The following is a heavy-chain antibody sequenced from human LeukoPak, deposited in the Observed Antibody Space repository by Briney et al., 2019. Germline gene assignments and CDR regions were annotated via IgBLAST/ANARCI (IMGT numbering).Heavy chain of an antibody. D-gene: IGHD5-18*01. CDR2: ISAYNGNT. J-gene: IGHJ4*02. CDR3: ARALPAMVTHRFDY. Sequence: ASVTVSYKASGYTFTSYGISWVRQAPGQGLEWIGWISAYNGNTNHALQLQGRDTMTTDTSTSTAYMELRSLRSDDTAVYYCARALPAMVTHRFDYWGQGNLVSVSS. CDR1: GYTFTSYG. V-gene: IGHV1-18*01.